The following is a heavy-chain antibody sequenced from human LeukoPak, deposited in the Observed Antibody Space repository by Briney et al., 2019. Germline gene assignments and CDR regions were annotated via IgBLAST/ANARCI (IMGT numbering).Heavy chain of an antibody. CDR2: IIPIFGIA. D-gene: IGHD3-22*01. Sequence: ASVKVSCKASGGTFSSYAISWVRQAPGQGLEWMGRIIPIFGIANYAQKFQGRVTITADKSTSTAYMELSSLSSEDTAVYYCARRDYDSSGYHYYYGMDVWGQGTTVTVSS. J-gene: IGHJ6*02. CDR3: ARRDYDSSGYHYYYGMDV. CDR1: GGTFSSYA. V-gene: IGHV1-69*04.